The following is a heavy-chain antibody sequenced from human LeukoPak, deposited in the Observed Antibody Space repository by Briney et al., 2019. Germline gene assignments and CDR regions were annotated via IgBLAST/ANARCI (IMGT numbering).Heavy chain of an antibody. CDR3: ARASGPMTTIDY. J-gene: IGHJ4*02. D-gene: IGHD4-11*01. CDR2: ISNSGST. Sequence: SETLSLTCTVSGYSISSGFYWGWIRQPPGRGLEWIGSISNSGSTYYNPSLKSRVTISVDTSKNQFSLKLSSVTAADTAVYYCARASGPMTTIDYWGQGTLVTVSS. V-gene: IGHV4-38-2*02. CDR1: GYSISSGFY.